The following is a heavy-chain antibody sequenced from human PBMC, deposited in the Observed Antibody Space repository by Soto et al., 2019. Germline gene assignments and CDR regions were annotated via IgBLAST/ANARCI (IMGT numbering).Heavy chain of an antibody. V-gene: IGHV3-23*01. CDR1: GFTFSSYA. D-gene: IGHD5-18*01. CDR2: ISGSGGST. Sequence: EVQLLESGGGLVQPGGSLRLSCAASGFTFSSYAMSWVRQAPGKGLEWVSAISGSGGSTYYADSVKRRFTIARDNSKNTLYLQMISLRAEDTAVYYCAKVLRYSYGHYWGQGTLVTVPS. CDR3: AKVLRYSYGHY. J-gene: IGHJ4*02.